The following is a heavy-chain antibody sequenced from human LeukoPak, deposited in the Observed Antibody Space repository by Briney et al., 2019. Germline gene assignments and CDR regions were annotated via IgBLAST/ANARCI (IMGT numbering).Heavy chain of an antibody. CDR2: ISSSSSYI. V-gene: IGHV3-21*01. J-gene: IGHJ1*01. Sequence: GGSLRLSCAASGFTFSSYEMNWVRQAPGKGLEWVSSISSSSSYIYYADSVKGRFTISRDNAKNSLYLQMNSLRAEDTAVYYCARKRAVAGPDEYFQHWGQGTLVTVSS. CDR1: GFTFSSYE. CDR3: ARKRAVAGPDEYFQH. D-gene: IGHD6-19*01.